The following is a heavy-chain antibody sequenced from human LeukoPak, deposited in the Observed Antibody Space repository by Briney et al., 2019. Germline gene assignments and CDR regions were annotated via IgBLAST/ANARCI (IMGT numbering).Heavy chain of an antibody. CDR3: ARAWLQSLFDY. V-gene: IGHV3-30*03. J-gene: IGHJ4*02. CDR1: GFTFSSYG. CDR2: ISYDGSSK. D-gene: IGHD5-24*01. Sequence: GRSLRLSCAASGFTFSSYGMHWVRQAPGKGLEWMAVISYDGSSKYYADSVKGRFTISRDNSKNTLYLQMNSLRAEDTAVYYCARAWLQSLFDYWGQGTLVTVSS.